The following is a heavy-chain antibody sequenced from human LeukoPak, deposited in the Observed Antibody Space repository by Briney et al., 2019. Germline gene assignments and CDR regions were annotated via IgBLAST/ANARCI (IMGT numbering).Heavy chain of an antibody. V-gene: IGHV1-46*01. Sequence: ASVKVSCKASGYSFTSYYVHWLRQAPGQGLEWMGIINPSSGSTDYAQKFQGRVTMTRDASTSTVYMELSSLRSEDTAVYYCARYGGNLRIYAFDIWGQGTMVTVSS. J-gene: IGHJ3*02. CDR2: INPSSGST. CDR1: GYSFTSYY. D-gene: IGHD1-26*01. CDR3: ARYGGNLRIYAFDI.